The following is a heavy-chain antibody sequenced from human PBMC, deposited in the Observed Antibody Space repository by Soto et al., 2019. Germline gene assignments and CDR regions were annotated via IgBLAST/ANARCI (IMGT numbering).Heavy chain of an antibody. CDR3: WSSGGGEDY. D-gene: IGHD3-16*01. J-gene: IGHJ4*02. CDR2: VYHSGST. CDR1: GGSISSSHW. Sequence: QVQLQESGPGLVKPSGTLSLTCAVSGGSISSSHWWSWVRQPPGKGLEGIGEVYHSGSTNYNPSRKGRVTISVGNSKNQFSLKLSSVAAADTAVYYCWSSGGGEDYWGQGTLVTVSS. V-gene: IGHV4-4*02.